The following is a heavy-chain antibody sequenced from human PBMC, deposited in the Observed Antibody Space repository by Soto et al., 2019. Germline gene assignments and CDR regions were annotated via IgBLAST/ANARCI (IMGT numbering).Heavy chain of an antibody. D-gene: IGHD3-9*01. CDR3: ARGQTISPLTGYVNYYYYYGMDV. CDR2: MNPNSGNT. CDR1: GYTFTSYD. J-gene: IGHJ6*02. Sequence: ASVKVSCKASGYTFTSYDINWVRQATGQGLEWMGWMNPNSGNTGYAQKFQGRVTMTRNTSISTASMELSSLRSEDTAVYYCARGQTISPLTGYVNYYYYYGMDVWGQGTTVTVSS. V-gene: IGHV1-8*01.